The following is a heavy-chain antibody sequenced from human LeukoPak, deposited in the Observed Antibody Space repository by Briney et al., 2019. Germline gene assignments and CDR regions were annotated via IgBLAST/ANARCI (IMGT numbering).Heavy chain of an antibody. V-gene: IGHV3-23*01. CDR2: ISGSGGST. Sequence: PGGSLRLSCAASGFTFSGYAMSWVRQAPGKGLEWVSAISGSGGSTYYADSVKGRFTISRDNSKNTLYLQMNSLRAEDTAVYYCAKDRRLIAAAGTYDYWGQGTLVTVSS. D-gene: IGHD6-13*01. CDR1: GFTFSGYA. J-gene: IGHJ4*02. CDR3: AKDRRLIAAAGTYDY.